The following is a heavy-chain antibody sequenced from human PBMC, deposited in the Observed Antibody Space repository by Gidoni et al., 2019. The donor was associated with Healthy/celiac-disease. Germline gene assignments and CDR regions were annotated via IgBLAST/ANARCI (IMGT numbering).Heavy chain of an antibody. J-gene: IGHJ4*02. CDR3: AKVQTYYYDSSGYSDY. V-gene: IGHV3-23*01. D-gene: IGHD3-22*01. CDR1: GFTFSSYA. Sequence: EVQLLESGGGLVQPGGSLRLSCAASGFTFSSYAMRWVRQAPGKGLEWVSAISGSGGSTYYADSVKGRFTISRDNSKNTLYLQMNSLRAEDTAVYYCAKVQTYYYDSSGYSDYWGQGTLVTVSS. CDR2: ISGSGGST.